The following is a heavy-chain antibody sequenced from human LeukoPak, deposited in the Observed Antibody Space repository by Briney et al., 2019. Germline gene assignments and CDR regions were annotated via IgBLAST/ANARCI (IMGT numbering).Heavy chain of an antibody. D-gene: IGHD2-2*02. CDR2: ISGSGGTT. J-gene: IGHJ4*02. V-gene: IGHV3-23*01. CDR1: GFTFNTYD. CDR3: AKASRRHCGSTVCYTLDY. Sequence: QSGGSLRLSCAASGFTFNTYDMNWVRQAPGKGLEWVSSISGSGGTTYSADSVKGRFTISRDNTKNTLYLQMNSLRADDTAVYYCAKASRRHCGSTVCYTLDYWGQGTLVTVSS.